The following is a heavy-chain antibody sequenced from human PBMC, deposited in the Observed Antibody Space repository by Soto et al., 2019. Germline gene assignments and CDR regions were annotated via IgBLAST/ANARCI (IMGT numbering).Heavy chain of an antibody. D-gene: IGHD7-27*01. CDR3: AKEVLTGEMNAFDI. CDR1: GFTFSSYG. V-gene: IGHV3-30*18. Sequence: GGSLRLSCAASGFTFSSYGMHWVRQAPGKGLEWVAVISYDGSNKYYADSVKGRFTISRDNSKNTLYLQMNSLRAEDTAVYDCAKEVLTGEMNAFDIWGQGTMVTVSS. J-gene: IGHJ3*02. CDR2: ISYDGSNK.